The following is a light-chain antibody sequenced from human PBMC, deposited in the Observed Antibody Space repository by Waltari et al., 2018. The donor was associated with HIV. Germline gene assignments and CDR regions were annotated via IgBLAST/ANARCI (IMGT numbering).Light chain of an antibody. CDR2: DVS. V-gene: IGLV2-14*03. CDR3: VSYRNSTFYV. Sequence: QSVLTQTASASGSPGQSITISCTGTTSDVGGYNNVSWYHKHQGKAPRVIIYDVSNRPSGVSSRFTCSKSGTTASLTISGLQAEDEDDYFCVSYRNSTFYVFGNGTKVTVL. CDR1: TSDVGGYNN. J-gene: IGLJ1*01.